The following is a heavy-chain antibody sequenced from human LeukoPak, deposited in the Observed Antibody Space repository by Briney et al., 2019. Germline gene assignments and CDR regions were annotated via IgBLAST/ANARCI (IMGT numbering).Heavy chain of an antibody. D-gene: IGHD2/OR15-2a*01. Sequence: PSETLSLTCAVYGGSFTAYYWNWIRQPPEKGLEWIGEISHSGTTNSNPSLKNRVTISVDTSKNQFSLKLSSVTAADTAVYYCARANRRRSRNFFDPWGQGTLVTVSS. CDR2: ISHSGTT. CDR3: ARANRRRSRNFFDP. V-gene: IGHV4-34*01. J-gene: IGHJ5*02. CDR1: GGSFTAYY.